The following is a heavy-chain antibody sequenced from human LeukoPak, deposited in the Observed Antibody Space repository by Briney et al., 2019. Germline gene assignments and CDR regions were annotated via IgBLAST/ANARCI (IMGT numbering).Heavy chain of an antibody. Sequence: PGGSLRLSCAASGFTFSIYALSWVRQAPGKGLQWVSAISASGGSTYYADAVKGRFTISRDNSKNTMYLQINSLRAEDTAVYYCAHLSSGREDYWGQGTLVTVSS. CDR3: AHLSSGREDY. V-gene: IGHV3-23*01. CDR1: GFTFSIYA. J-gene: IGHJ4*02. CDR2: ISASGGST. D-gene: IGHD6-19*01.